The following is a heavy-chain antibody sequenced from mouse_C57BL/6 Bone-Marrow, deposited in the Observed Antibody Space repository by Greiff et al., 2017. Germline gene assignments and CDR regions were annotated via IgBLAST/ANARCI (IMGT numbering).Heavy chain of an antibody. V-gene: IGHV5-4*01. CDR3: ARDRGYDDDGGPHYYAMDY. D-gene: IGHD2-4*01. Sequence: EVMLVESGGGLVKPGGSLKLSCAASGFTFSSYAMSWVRQTPEKRLEWVATISDGGSYTYYPDNVKGRFTISRDNAKNNLYLQMSHLKSEDTAMYYCARDRGYDDDGGPHYYAMDYWGQGTSVTVSS. CDR2: ISDGGSYT. J-gene: IGHJ4*01. CDR1: GFTFSSYA.